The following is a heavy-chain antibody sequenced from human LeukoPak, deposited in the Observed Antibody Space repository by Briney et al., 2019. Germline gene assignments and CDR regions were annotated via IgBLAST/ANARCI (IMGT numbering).Heavy chain of an antibody. J-gene: IGHJ4*02. CDR2: IYTSGST. D-gene: IGHD3-10*01. Sequence: ASETLSLTCTVSAGSISSYYWSWIRQPAGKGLEWIGRIYTSGSTNYNPSLKSRVTMSVDTSKNQFSLKLSSVTAADTAVYYCARDYGSGSSSPHFDYWGQGTLVTVSS. V-gene: IGHV4-4*07. CDR1: AGSISSYY. CDR3: ARDYGSGSSSPHFDY.